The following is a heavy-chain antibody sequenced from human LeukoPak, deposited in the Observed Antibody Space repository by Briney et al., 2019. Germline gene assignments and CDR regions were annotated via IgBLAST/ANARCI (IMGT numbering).Heavy chain of an antibody. Sequence: SETLSLTCTVSGGSVTSYYYWAWIRQPPGKGLEWIGGIYFSGTTWYNPSLKSRLTISLDASQNQFSLKLRSVTAADTAVFFCARVVPRKYYASGRHYWTNNYMDVWGEGTTVTVSS. CDR3: ARVVPRKYYASGRHYWTNNYMDV. J-gene: IGHJ6*03. CDR1: GGSVTSYYY. V-gene: IGHV4-39*07. CDR2: IYFSGTT. D-gene: IGHD3-10*01.